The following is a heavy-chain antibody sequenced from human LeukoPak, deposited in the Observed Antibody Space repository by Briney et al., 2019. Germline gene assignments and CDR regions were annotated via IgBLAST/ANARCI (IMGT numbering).Heavy chain of an antibody. CDR3: ALSPSRSWRPLDY. CDR1: GYLFSSYG. CDR2: ITADNGNT. J-gene: IGHJ4*02. D-gene: IGHD6-13*01. Sequence: ASVKVSCKASGYLFSSYGTSYGFSWVRQAPGQGLEWMGWITADNGNTNFAQKLQGRLTMTTDTSTSTAYMELRSLRSDDTAVYYCALSPSRSWRPLDYWGQGTLVTVSS. V-gene: IGHV1-18*01.